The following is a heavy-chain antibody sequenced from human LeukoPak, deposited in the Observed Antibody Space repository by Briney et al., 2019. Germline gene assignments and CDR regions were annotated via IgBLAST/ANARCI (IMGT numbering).Heavy chain of an antibody. CDR3: ARGLGTVTFFDY. D-gene: IGHD4-17*01. Sequence: SETLSLTCTVSDDSITIYYWSWIRQPPGKGLEWIGYIYYSGSTNYNPSLKSRVTISVDTSKNQFSLKLSSVTAADTAVYYCARGLGTVTFFDYWGQGTLVTVSS. CDR1: DDSITIYY. CDR2: IYYSGST. J-gene: IGHJ4*02. V-gene: IGHV4-59*01.